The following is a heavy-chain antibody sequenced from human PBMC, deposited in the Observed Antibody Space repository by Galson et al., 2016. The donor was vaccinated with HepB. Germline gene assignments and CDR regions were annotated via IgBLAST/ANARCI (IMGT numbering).Heavy chain of an antibody. D-gene: IGHD6-19*01. CDR1: GFSFSNYG. CDR2: ISSDGTNK. CDR3: AKDQRNSGLFGNMDF. J-gene: IGHJ4*02. V-gene: IGHV3-30*18. Sequence: SLRLSCAASGFSFSNYGMHWVRQAPGKGLEWVTVISSDGTNKYYADSVKGRFTISRDTSKNTLYLQMNSLRAEDTAIYYCAKDQRNSGLFGNMDFWGQGTVVTVSS.